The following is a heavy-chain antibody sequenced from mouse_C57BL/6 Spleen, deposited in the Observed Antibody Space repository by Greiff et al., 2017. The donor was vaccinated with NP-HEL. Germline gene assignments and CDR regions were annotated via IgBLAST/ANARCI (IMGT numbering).Heavy chain of an antibody. D-gene: IGHD1-1*01. CDR2: INPNNGGT. CDR3: ARSKITTTVVADC. J-gene: IGHJ2*01. V-gene: IGHV1-26*01. CDR1: GYTFTDYY. Sequence: EVQLQQSGPELVKPGASVKISCKASGYTFTDYYMNWVKQSHGKSLEWIGDINPNNGGTSYNQKFKGKATLTVDKSSSTAYMELRSLTSEDSAVYYCARSKITTTVVADCWGQGTTLTVSA.